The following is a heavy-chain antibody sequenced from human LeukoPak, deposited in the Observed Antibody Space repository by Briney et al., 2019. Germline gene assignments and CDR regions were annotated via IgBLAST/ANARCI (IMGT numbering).Heavy chain of an antibody. V-gene: IGHV3-30*04. CDR3: ARTGSSGLTAFDI. D-gene: IGHD6-19*01. Sequence: PGRSLRLSCAASGFTFSSYAMHWVRQAPGKGLEWVAVISYDGSNKYYADSVKGRFTISRDNSKNTLYLQMNSLRAEDTAVYYCARTGSSGLTAFDIWGQGTMVTFSS. J-gene: IGHJ3*02. CDR2: ISYDGSNK. CDR1: GFTFSSYA.